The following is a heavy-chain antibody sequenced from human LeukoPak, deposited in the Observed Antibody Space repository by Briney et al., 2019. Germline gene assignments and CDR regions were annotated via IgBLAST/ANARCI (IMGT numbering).Heavy chain of an antibody. V-gene: IGHV3-74*01. J-gene: IGHJ4*02. CDR1: GFTFSSYW. D-gene: IGHD5-18*01. Sequence: GGSLRLSCAGSGFTFSSYWMHWVRQAPGKGLVWVSRINSDGSSATYADSVKGRFTISRDNAKNTLYLQMNSLRGEDTAVYYCARDRATAMFDYWAQGTLVTVSS. CDR3: ARDRATAMFDY. CDR2: INSDGSSA.